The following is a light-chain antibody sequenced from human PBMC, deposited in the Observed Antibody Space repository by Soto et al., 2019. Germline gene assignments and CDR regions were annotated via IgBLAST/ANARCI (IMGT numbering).Light chain of an antibody. Sequence: DNQMTQSPSTLSSSLGDRVTITCRASQSISSWLAWYQQKPGKAPKLLIYKASSLESGVPSRFSGSGSGTEFTLTISSLQPDDFATYYCQQYNSYWTFGQGTKVDIK. CDR3: QQYNSYWT. CDR1: QSISSW. V-gene: IGKV1-5*03. J-gene: IGKJ1*01. CDR2: KAS.